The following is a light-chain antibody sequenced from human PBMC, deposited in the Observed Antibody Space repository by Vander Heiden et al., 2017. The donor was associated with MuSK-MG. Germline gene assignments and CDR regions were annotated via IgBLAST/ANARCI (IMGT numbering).Light chain of an antibody. V-gene: IGLV2-11*01. CDR1: SSDVGGYNY. J-gene: IGLJ2*01. CDR2: DVN. CDR3: CSYADNYTFL. Sequence: QSALTQPRSVSGSPGQSVTISCTGTSSDVGGYNYVSWYQQHPGKAPRLMIYDVNTRPSGVPDRFSGSKSGNTASLTISGLQAEDEADYYCCSYADNYTFLCGGGTKLTVL.